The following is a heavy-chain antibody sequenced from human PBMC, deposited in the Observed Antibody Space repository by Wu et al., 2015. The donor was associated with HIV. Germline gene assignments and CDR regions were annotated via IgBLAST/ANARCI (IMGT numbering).Heavy chain of an antibody. CDR3: ARDRDVVPIVAATSWFDS. V-gene: IGHV1-69*12. CDR1: GRTFSSYA. D-gene: IGHD2-15*01. Sequence: QVQLVQSGAEVKKPGSSVKVSCKAFGRTFSSYAINWVRQAPGQGLEWIGGIVPIFATPNYAQKFEGRVTITADESTSTVYMEPKRLSSDDTAVYYCARDRDVVPIVAATSWFDSWGRGTLVTVSS. CDR2: IVPIFATP. J-gene: IGHJ5*01.